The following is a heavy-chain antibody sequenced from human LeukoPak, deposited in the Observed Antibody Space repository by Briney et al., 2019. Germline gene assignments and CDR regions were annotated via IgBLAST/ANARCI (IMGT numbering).Heavy chain of an antibody. CDR1: GFTFTSYN. J-gene: IGHJ4*02. Sequence: PGGSLRLSCAASGFTFTSYNMNWVRQAPGKGLEWVSSITSSSSYIYYADSVKGRFTISRDNAKNSLYLQMDSLRVEDTAVYYCARDWVDTAITAYWGQGTLVTVSS. D-gene: IGHD5-18*01. CDR3: ARDWVDTAITAY. V-gene: IGHV3-21*06. CDR2: ITSSSSYI.